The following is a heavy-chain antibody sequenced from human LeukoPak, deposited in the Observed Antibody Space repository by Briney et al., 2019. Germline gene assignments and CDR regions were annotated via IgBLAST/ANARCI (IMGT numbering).Heavy chain of an antibody. V-gene: IGHV1-2*02. D-gene: IGHD3-3*01. J-gene: IGHJ4*02. CDR2: IKPKSGAT. CDR3: ARVREWEEISGAIPDYFDY. Sequence: ASVKVSCQTSGYTFTDHLMNGVRQAREQGLEWMGGIKPKSGATDYVQKFRGRVTMTRDTAIKAAYLEVSGLTPDDTAVYYCARVREWEEISGAIPDYFDYWGQGTLITVPA. CDR1: GYTFTDHL.